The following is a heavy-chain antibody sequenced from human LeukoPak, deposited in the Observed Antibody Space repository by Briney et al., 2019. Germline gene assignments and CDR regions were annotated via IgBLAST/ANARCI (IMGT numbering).Heavy chain of an antibody. V-gene: IGHV4-38-2*01. D-gene: IGHD6-6*01. Sequence: GSLRLSCAASGFTFSSYAMSWVRQPPGKGLEWIGSIYYSGSTYYNPSLKSRVTISVDTSKNQFSLKLSSVTAADTAVYYCARTNIISSSGVYFDYWGQGTLVTVSS. J-gene: IGHJ4*02. CDR2: IYYSGST. CDR1: GFTFSSYA. CDR3: ARTNIISSSGVYFDY.